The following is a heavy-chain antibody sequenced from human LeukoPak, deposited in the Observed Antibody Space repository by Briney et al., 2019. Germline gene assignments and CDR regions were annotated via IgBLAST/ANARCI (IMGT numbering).Heavy chain of an antibody. Sequence: KPSETLSLTCAVYGGSFSGYYWSWIRQPPGKGLEWIGEINHSGSTNYNPSLKSRVTISVDTSKNQFSLKLSSVTAADTAVYYCARGRYDFWSGYYTGTLDYWGQGTLVTVSS. V-gene: IGHV4-34*01. CDR3: ARGRYDFWSGYYTGTLDY. D-gene: IGHD3-3*01. CDR1: GGSFSGYY. CDR2: INHSGST. J-gene: IGHJ4*02.